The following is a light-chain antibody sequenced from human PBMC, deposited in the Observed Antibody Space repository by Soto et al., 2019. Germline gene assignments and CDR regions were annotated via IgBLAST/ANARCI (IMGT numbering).Light chain of an antibody. CDR1: RSNIGNNY. V-gene: IGLV1-47*02. J-gene: IGLJ1*01. CDR3: ASYAGSNKV. Sequence: QSVLTQPPSVSGTPGQRVTISCSGGRSNIGNNYLYWYQHLPRTAPKLLIYSNNQRPSGVPDRFSGSKSGTSASLAISGLRSEDEGDYYCASYAGSNKVFGTGTKLTVL. CDR2: SNN.